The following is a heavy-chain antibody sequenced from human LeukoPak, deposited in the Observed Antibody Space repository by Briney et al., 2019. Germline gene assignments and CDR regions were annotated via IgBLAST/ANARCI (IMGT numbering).Heavy chain of an antibody. V-gene: IGHV4-38-2*02. CDR2: MYYSGST. Sequence: SETLSLTCTVSGYSISSGYYWGWIRQPPGKGLEWIGSMYYSGSTYYKSSLKSRVTISVDTSKNQFSLKLSSVTAADTAVYYCARNRYYYGSGNYGVPNWFDPWGQGTLVTVSS. D-gene: IGHD3-10*01. CDR1: GYSISSGYY. CDR3: ARNRYYYGSGNYGVPNWFDP. J-gene: IGHJ5*02.